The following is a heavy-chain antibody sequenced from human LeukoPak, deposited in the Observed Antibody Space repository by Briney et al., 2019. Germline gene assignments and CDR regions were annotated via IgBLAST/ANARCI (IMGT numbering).Heavy chain of an antibody. CDR2: ISSSGSTI. J-gene: IGHJ4*02. Sequence: PGGSLRLSCAASGFTFSDYYMSWIRQAPGKGLEWVSYISSSGSTIYYADSVKGRFTISRDNAKNSLYLQMNSLRAEDTAVYYCASLIAVAGKTNFDYWGQGTLVTVSS. D-gene: IGHD6-19*01. V-gene: IGHV3-11*04. CDR1: GFTFSDYY. CDR3: ASLIAVAGKTNFDY.